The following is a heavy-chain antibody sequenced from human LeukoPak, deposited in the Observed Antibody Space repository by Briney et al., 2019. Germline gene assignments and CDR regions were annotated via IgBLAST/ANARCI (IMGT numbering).Heavy chain of an antibody. CDR1: GGSFSGYY. CDR2: INHSGST. D-gene: IGHD2-15*01. CDR3: ARFKRYXSGGSXYYYYYYYMDV. J-gene: IGHJ6*03. V-gene: IGHV4-34*01. Sequence: SETLSLTCAVYGGSFSGYYWSWIRQPPGKGLEWIGEINHSGSTNYNPSLKSRVTISVDTSKNQFSLKLSSVTAADTAVYYCARFKRYXSGGSXYYYYYYYMDVWGKGTTVTVSS.